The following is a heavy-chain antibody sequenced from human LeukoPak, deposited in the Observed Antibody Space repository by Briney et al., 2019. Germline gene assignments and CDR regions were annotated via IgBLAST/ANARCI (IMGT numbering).Heavy chain of an antibody. V-gene: IGHV3-13*04. J-gene: IGHJ3*02. D-gene: IGHD3-10*01. CDR1: GFTFSSYD. Sequence: SGGSLRLSCAASGFTFSSYDMHWVRKATGKGLEWVSAIGTAGDTYYPGSVKGRFTISRENAKNSLYLQMNSLRAGDTAVYYCARGTDYYGSGSALDAFDIWGQGTMVTVSS. CDR3: ARGTDYYGSGSALDAFDI. CDR2: IGTAGDT.